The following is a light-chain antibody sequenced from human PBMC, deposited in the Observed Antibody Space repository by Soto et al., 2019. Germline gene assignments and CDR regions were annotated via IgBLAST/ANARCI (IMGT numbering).Light chain of an antibody. J-gene: IGKJ3*01. CDR3: QQYNSSPFT. CDR1: QSISSW. V-gene: IGKV1-5*03. CDR2: KAS. Sequence: DIQMTQSPSTLYASVGDRVTITCRASQSISSWLAWYQQKPGKAPKLLIYKASSLESGVPSRFSGSGSGTEFTLTISSLQPDDFGTYYCQQYNSSPFTFGPGTKVDIK.